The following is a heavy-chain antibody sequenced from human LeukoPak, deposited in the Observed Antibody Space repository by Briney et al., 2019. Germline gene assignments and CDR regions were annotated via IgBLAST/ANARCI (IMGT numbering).Heavy chain of an antibody. CDR2: ISSSSNSI. V-gene: IGHV3-21*04. J-gene: IGHJ6*03. Sequence: GGSLRLSCAASGFTFSSYTMNWVRQAPRKGLEWVSSISSSSNSIYYADSVKGRFTISRDNSKNTLYLQMNSLRAEDTAVYYCAKRRGLELLYYYYMDVWGKGTTVTVSS. CDR1: GFTFSSYT. CDR3: AKRRGLELLYYYYMDV. D-gene: IGHD1-7*01.